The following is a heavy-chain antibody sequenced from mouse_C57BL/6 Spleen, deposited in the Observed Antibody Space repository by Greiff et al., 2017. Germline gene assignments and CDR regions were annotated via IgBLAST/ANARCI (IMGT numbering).Heavy chain of an antibody. Sequence: EVQLQQSGGDLVKPGGSLKLSCAAPGFTFSSYGMSWVRQTPDKRLVWVATISSGGSYTYYPDSVKGRIAISRDNANNTLYLQMSSLESEDTALYYCAGQGDYARYFDGWGTGTTVTVSS. D-gene: IGHD2-4*01. CDR3: AGQGDYARYFDG. CDR1: GFTFSSYG. V-gene: IGHV5-6*01. CDR2: ISSGGSYT. J-gene: IGHJ1*03.